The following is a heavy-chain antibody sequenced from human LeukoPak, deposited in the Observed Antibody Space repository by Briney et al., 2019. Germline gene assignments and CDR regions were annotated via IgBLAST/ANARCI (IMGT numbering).Heavy chain of an antibody. CDR2: IYTSGST. Sequence: SETLSLTCTVSGGSISSNYWNWIRQPAGKGLEWIGHIYTSGSTNYNPSLKSRVTMSVDTSKNQFSLKLSSVTAADTAVYYCARLRGRGPTTAFDYWGQGTLVTVSS. CDR3: ARLRGRGPTTAFDY. CDR1: GGSISSNY. V-gene: IGHV4-4*07. D-gene: IGHD1-26*01. J-gene: IGHJ4*02.